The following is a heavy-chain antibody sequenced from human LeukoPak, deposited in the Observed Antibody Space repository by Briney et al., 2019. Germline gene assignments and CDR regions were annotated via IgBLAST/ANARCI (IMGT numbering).Heavy chain of an antibody. J-gene: IGHJ4*02. CDR2: ISGSGGST. CDR3: AKGRGLVVVTAMDY. Sequence: HTGGSLRLSCAASGFTFSSNAMSWVRQAPGKGLEWVSGISGSGGSTYYADSVKGRFTISRDNSKNTLYLQMNSLRAEDMAVYYCAKGRGLVVVTAMDYWGQGALVTVSS. V-gene: IGHV3-23*01. CDR1: GFTFSSNA. D-gene: IGHD2-21*02.